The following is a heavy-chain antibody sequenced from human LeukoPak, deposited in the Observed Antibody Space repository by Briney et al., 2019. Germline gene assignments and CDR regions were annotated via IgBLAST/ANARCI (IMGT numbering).Heavy chain of an antibody. J-gene: IGHJ4*02. Sequence: GGSLRLSCAASGFTFSSYSMNWVRQAPGKGLEWVSYISNSGSTMYYADSVKGRFTISRDNAKNSLYLQMNSLRAEDTAVYYCARRGDRFDYWGQGTLVTVSS. CDR1: GFTFSSYS. D-gene: IGHD2-21*02. CDR3: ARRGDRFDY. V-gene: IGHV3-48*04. CDR2: ISNSGSTM.